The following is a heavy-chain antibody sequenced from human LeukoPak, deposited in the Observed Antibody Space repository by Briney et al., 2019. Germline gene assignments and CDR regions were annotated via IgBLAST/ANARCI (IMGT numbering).Heavy chain of an antibody. J-gene: IGHJ3*02. Sequence: PGGSLRLSCAASGFTFSSYGMHWVRQAPGKGLEWVAFIRYDGSNKYYADSVKGRFTISRDNAKNSLYLEMNSLRAEDTAVYYCASAGSGYYPDAFDIWGQGTMVTVSS. D-gene: IGHD3-22*01. CDR3: ASAGSGYYPDAFDI. CDR2: IRYDGSNK. V-gene: IGHV3-30*02. CDR1: GFTFSSYG.